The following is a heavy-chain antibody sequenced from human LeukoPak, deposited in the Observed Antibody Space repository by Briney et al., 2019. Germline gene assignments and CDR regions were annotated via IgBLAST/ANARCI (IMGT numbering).Heavy chain of an antibody. V-gene: IGHV5-51*01. Sequence: GESLKISCKGSGYSFTYYWIAWVRQMPGKGLEWMGIIYPRDSDTRYSPSFQGQVTISADKSISTAYLQWSSPKASDTAMYYCARQDGSGLYYFDYWGQGALVTVSS. D-gene: IGHD3-10*01. J-gene: IGHJ4*02. CDR1: GYSFTYYW. CDR3: ARQDGSGLYYFDY. CDR2: IYPRDSDT.